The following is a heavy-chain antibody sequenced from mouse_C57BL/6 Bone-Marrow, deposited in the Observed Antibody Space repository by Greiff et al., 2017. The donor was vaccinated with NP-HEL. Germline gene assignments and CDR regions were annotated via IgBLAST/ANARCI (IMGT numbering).Heavy chain of an antibody. CDR2: INPYNGGT. CDR3: ARQYYGFAY. CDR1: GYTFTDYY. D-gene: IGHD1-2*01. J-gene: IGHJ3*01. V-gene: IGHV1-19*01. Sequence: VHVKQSGPVLVKPGASVKMSCKASGYTFTDYYMNWVKQSHGKSLEWIGVINPYNGGTSYNQKFKGKATLTVDKSSSTAYMELNSLTSEDSAVYYCARQYYGFAYWGQGTLVTVSA.